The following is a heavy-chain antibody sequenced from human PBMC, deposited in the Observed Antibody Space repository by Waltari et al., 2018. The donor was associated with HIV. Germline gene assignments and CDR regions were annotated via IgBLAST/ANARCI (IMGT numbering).Heavy chain of an antibody. J-gene: IGHJ3*02. V-gene: IGHV3-23*01. CDR2: VSGSSSSA. Sequence: EVQLLESGGGLVQPGGSLRLSCAASGFAFSHYAMSWVGQAPGKGLEWVSSVSGSSSSAYYAESVKGRFTISRDNPKNTVFLQMNSLRAEDTAIYYCAKVAFDGDNRHEPVKNAFDIWGQGTKVTVSS. CDR1: GFAFSHYA. CDR3: AKVAFDGDNRHEPVKNAFDI. D-gene: IGHD2-21*01.